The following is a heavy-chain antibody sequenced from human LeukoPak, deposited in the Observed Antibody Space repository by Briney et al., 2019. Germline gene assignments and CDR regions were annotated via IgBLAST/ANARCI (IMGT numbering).Heavy chain of an antibody. CDR3: VREYCSGGSCYGLYYYYYGMDV. CDR2: INPNSGGT. Sequence: VKVSCKASGYTFTGYYMHWVRQAPGQGLEWMGWINPNSGGTNYAQKFQGRVTMTRDTSISTAYMELSRLRSDDTAVYYCVREYCSGGSCYGLYYYYYGMDVWGQGTTVTVSS. V-gene: IGHV1-2*02. CDR1: GYTFTGYY. J-gene: IGHJ6*02. D-gene: IGHD2-15*01.